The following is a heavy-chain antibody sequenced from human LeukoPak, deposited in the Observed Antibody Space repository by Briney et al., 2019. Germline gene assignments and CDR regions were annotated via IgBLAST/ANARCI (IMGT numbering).Heavy chain of an antibody. Sequence: GESLKISCQGSGYKVTNYWIGWVRQMPGKGLEWMGIIYPGDSDTRYSPSFHGQVTFSADKSISTAYLQWSSLKASDTAVYYCARRYYDTNGYYPDYWGQGTLVTVSS. J-gene: IGHJ4*02. CDR1: GYKVTNYW. V-gene: IGHV5-51*01. D-gene: IGHD3-22*01. CDR2: IYPGDSDT. CDR3: ARRYYDTNGYYPDY.